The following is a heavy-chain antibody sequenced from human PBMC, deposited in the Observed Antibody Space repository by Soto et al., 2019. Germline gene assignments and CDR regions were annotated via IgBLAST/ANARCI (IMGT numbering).Heavy chain of an antibody. CDR3: AKGFGGCSSTSCYERWYFDL. CDR2: ISGSGGST. D-gene: IGHD2-2*01. CDR1: GFTFSSYA. Sequence: GGSLRLSCAASGFTFSSYAMSWVRQAPGKGLEWVSAISGSGGSTYYADSVKGRFTISRDNSKNTLYLQMNSLRAEDTAVYYCAKGFGGCSSTSCYERWYFDLWGRGTLVTVSS. J-gene: IGHJ2*01. V-gene: IGHV3-23*01.